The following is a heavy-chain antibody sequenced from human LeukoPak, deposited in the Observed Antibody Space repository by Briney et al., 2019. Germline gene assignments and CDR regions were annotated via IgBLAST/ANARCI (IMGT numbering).Heavy chain of an antibody. V-gene: IGHV3-15*01. D-gene: IGHD6-6*01. Sequence: GGSLRLSCAASGFTFSDTWMTWVRQAPGKGLECVGFIQSKTDGGTTDSATPVKGRFTVSRGDSKNTLYLQMNSLKTEDTAVYYCTTWSSQFDYWGQGTLVTVSS. CDR1: GFTFSDTW. CDR3: TTWSSQFDY. J-gene: IGHJ4*02. CDR2: IQSKTDGGTT.